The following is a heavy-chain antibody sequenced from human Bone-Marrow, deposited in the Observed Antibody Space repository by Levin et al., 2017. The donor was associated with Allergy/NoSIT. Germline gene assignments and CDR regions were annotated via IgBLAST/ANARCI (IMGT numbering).Heavy chain of an antibody. V-gene: IGHV3-48*03. CDR3: ARDSPRPKLELFHYYYYGMDV. CDR1: GFTFSSYE. J-gene: IGHJ6*02. D-gene: IGHD1-7*01. Sequence: GESLKISCAASGFTFSSYEMNWVRQAPGKGLEWVSYISSSGSTIYYADSVKGRFTISRDNAKNSLYLQMNSLRAEDTAVYYCARDSPRPKLELFHYYYYGMDVWGQGTTVTVSS. CDR2: ISSSGSTI.